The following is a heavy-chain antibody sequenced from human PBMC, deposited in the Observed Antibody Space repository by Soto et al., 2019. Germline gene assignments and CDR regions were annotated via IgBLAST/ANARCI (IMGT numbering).Heavy chain of an antibody. CDR3: AKEVYDSSGDYCHYYYYGMDV. Sequence: QVQLVESGGGVVQPGRSLRLSCAASGFTFSSYGMHWVRQAPGKGLEWGAVISYDGSNKYYADYVYGRFTISIDNSKNTRCLQRNSLRAEDTAVYYCAKEVYDSSGDYCHYYYYGMDVWGQGTTVTVSS. CDR1: GFTFSSYG. J-gene: IGHJ6*02. D-gene: IGHD3-22*01. V-gene: IGHV3-30*18. CDR2: ISYDGSNK.